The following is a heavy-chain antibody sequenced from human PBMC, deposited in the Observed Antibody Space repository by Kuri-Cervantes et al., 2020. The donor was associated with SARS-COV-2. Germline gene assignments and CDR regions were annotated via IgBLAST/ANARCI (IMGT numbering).Heavy chain of an antibody. CDR3: ARDAWAQKTTVNWFDP. D-gene: IGHD4-11*01. V-gene: IGHV3-30-3*01. CDR2: ISYDGSNK. Sequence: GGSLRLSCAASGFTFSSYAMHWVRQAPGKGLEWVAVISYDGSNKYYADSVKGRFTISRDNSKNTLYLQMNSLRAEDTAVYYCARDAWAQKTTVNWFDPWGQGTPVTVSS. J-gene: IGHJ5*02. CDR1: GFTFSSYA.